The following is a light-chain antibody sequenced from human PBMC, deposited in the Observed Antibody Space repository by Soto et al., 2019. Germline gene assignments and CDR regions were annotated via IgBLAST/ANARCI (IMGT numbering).Light chain of an antibody. J-gene: IGKJ1*01. CDR1: QSVSSSY. V-gene: IGKV3-20*01. CDR3: QQYVISPWT. Sequence: EIVLTQSPGTLSLSPGERATLSCRASQSVSSSYLAWYQQKPGRAPRLLIYGTSSRATGIPDRFSGSGSVTDFTLTISRLEPEDFALYYCQQYVISPWTFGQGTKVEIK. CDR2: GTS.